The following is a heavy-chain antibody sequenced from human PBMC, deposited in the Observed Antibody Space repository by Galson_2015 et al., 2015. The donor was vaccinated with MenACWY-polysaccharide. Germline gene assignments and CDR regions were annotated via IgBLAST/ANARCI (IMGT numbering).Heavy chain of an antibody. CDR3: AKGTDYYYYYGMDA. V-gene: IGHV3-23*01. CDR1: GFTFSSYA. J-gene: IGHJ6*02. CDR2: ISGSGGST. Sequence: SLRLSCAASGFTFSSYAMSWVRQAPGKGLEWVSAISGSGGSTYYADSVKGRFTISRDNSKNTLYLQMNSLRAEDTAVYYCAKGTDYYYYYGMDAWGQGTTVTVSS.